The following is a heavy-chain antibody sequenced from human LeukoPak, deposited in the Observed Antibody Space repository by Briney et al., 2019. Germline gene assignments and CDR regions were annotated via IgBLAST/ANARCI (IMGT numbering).Heavy chain of an antibody. CDR2: IYYSGST. Sequence: PSETLPLTCTVSGGSISSSSYYWGWIRQPPGKGLEWIGSIYYSGSTYYNPSLKSRVTISVDTSKNQFSLKLSSVTAADTAVYYCARDVGHPYYYDSSGYPCWGQGTLVTVSS. CDR1: GGSISSSSYY. CDR3: ARDVGHPYYYDSSGYPC. V-gene: IGHV4-39*02. J-gene: IGHJ4*02. D-gene: IGHD3-22*01.